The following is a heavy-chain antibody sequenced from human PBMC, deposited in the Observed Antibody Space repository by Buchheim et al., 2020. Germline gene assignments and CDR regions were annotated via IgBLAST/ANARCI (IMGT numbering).Heavy chain of an antibody. CDR2: IFYSGST. D-gene: IGHD6-19*01. J-gene: IGHJ4*02. V-gene: IGHV4-59*11. Sequence: QVQLQESGPGLVKPSETLSLTCTVSGGSISSHYWSWIRQPPGKGLEWIGYIFYSGSTNYNPSLKSRVTISVDTSKNQFSLKLSSVTAADTAVYYCARDMGGAGYFDYWGQGTL. CDR1: GGSISSHY. CDR3: ARDMGGAGYFDY.